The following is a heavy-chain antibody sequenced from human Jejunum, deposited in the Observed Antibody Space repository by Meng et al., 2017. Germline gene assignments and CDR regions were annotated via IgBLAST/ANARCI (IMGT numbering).Heavy chain of an antibody. D-gene: IGHD3-16*01. CDR2: AGANFQSGT. Sequence: QWQLQESGQARVGPSETLSLTCTGSRGSVSSPDYQWGWIRQPPGKGLEWIGYAGANFQSGTNHNPSLKSRVTISLDTSKNQFSLKLTSVNAADTAVYYCARDYWGSLDYWGQGILVTVSS. CDR3: ARDYWGSLDY. CDR1: RGSVSSPDYQ. J-gene: IGHJ4*02. V-gene: IGHV4-61*08.